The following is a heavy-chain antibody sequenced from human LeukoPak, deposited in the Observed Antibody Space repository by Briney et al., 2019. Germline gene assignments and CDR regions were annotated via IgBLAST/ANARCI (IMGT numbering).Heavy chain of an antibody. D-gene: IGHD3-10*01. CDR1: GFTFSSYS. J-gene: IGHJ4*02. CDR3: ARDFPIYGSGKAGDY. Sequence: PGGSLRLSCSASGFTFSSYSINWVRQAPGKGLEWVSSISSSSSYIYYADSVKGRFTISRDNSKNTLYLQMNTLRAEDTAVYYCARDFPIYGSGKAGDYWGQGTLVTVSS. V-gene: IGHV3-21*01. CDR2: ISSSSSYI.